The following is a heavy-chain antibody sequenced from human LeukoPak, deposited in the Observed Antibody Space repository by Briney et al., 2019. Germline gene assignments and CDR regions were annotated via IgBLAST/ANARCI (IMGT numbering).Heavy chain of an antibody. Sequence: SETLSLTCSVSGGSISSGDYYWSWIRQPPGKGLGWIGYIYYSGSTYYNPSLKSRVTISVDTSKNQFSLKLSSVTAADTAVYYCASTYCGGACYSQTPHFDYWGQGTLVTVSS. D-gene: IGHD2-21*02. V-gene: IGHV4-30-4*01. CDR3: ASTYCGGACYSQTPHFDY. CDR1: GGSISSGDYY. J-gene: IGHJ4*02. CDR2: IYYSGST.